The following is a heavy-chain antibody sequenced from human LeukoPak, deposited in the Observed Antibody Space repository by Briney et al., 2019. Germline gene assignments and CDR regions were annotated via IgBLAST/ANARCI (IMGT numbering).Heavy chain of an antibody. CDR1: GFTFSTYW. Sequence: RGGSLRLSCAASGFTFSTYWMSWVRQAPGKGLEWVANIKEDGSVNAYVDSVKGRFTISRDNAKNSLDLQMHSLRVEDAAVYYCARLSTVVTLDYWGQGTLVTVSS. CDR2: IKEDGSVN. CDR3: ARLSTVVTLDY. J-gene: IGHJ4*02. D-gene: IGHD4-23*01. V-gene: IGHV3-7*01.